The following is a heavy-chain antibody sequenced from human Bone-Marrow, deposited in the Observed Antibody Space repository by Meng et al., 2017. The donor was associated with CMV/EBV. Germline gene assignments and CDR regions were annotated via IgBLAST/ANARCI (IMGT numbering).Heavy chain of an antibody. Sequence: SETLSLTCTVSGGSISSYYWSWIRQPAGKGLEWIGRIYTSGSTYYNPSLKSRVTISVDTSKNQFSLKLSSVTAEDTAVYYCARDHAVAGCSSTSCYTPDWFDPWGQGTLVTVSS. CDR2: IYTSGST. V-gene: IGHV4-4*07. CDR1: GGSISSYY. D-gene: IGHD2-2*02. J-gene: IGHJ5*02. CDR3: ARDHAVAGCSSTSCYTPDWFDP.